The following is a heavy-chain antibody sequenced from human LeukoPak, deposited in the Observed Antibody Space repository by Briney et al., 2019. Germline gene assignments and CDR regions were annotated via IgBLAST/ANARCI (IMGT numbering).Heavy chain of an antibody. CDR3: ATRGDIVVVPANNYYYYMDV. CDR2: IYTSGST. CDR1: GGSISSGSYY. V-gene: IGHV4-61*02. J-gene: IGHJ6*03. D-gene: IGHD2-2*01. Sequence: SQTLSLTCTVSGGSISSGSYYWSWIRQPAGKGLEWIGRIYTSGSTNYNPSLKSRVTMSVDTSKNQFSLKLSSVTAADTAVYYCATRGDIVVVPANNYYYYMDVWGKGTTVTVSS.